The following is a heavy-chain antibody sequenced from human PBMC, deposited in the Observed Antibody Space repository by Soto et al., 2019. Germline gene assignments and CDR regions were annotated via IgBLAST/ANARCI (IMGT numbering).Heavy chain of an antibody. CDR1: GFTFSSSA. Sequence: GASLRLSCAASGFTFSSSAIHWVRQAPGEGLEWVAVISFDGRYKYFADSVKGRFTLSSDNSKNTLYLQMNSLRTADKAVYYCARGSYGAANDCENWGHGT. V-gene: IGHV3-30*04. D-gene: IGHD3-10*01. CDR2: ISFDGRYK. CDR3: ARGSYGAANDCEN. J-gene: IGHJ6*01.